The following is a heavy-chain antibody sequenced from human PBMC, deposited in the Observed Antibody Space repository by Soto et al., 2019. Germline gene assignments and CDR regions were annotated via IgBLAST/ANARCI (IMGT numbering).Heavy chain of an antibody. D-gene: IGHD6-19*01. Sequence: ASVKVSCKASGYTFSNYAMQWVRQAPGQGLEWMGWIHAGNGNTKYSQKFQGRVSASRDTSASTAYMELSSLTSADTAVYFCARMGYSSVWYMDHWGQ. V-gene: IGHV1-3*01. CDR2: IHAGNGNT. J-gene: IGHJ6*02. CDR3: ARMGYSSVWYMDH. CDR1: GYTFSNYA.